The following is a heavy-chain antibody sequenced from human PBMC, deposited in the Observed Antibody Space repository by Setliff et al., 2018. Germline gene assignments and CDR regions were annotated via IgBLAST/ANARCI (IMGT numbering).Heavy chain of an antibody. CDR3: ARAVSGYDYHYFDK. V-gene: IGHV1-2*02. CDR1: GYTFTGYY. D-gene: IGHD5-12*01. Sequence: ASVKVSCKASGYTFTGYYMHWVRQAPGQGLEWMGWMNPNTGGTTYAQAFQARITMTRDTSISTAYMELSRLTSDDSAVYYCARAVSGYDYHYFDKWGQGTLVTVAS. CDR2: MNPNTGGT. J-gene: IGHJ4*02.